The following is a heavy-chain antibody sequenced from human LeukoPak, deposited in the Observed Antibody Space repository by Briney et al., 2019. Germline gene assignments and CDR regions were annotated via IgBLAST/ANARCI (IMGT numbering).Heavy chain of an antibody. J-gene: IGHJ4*02. CDR2: ISSNMATT. CDR1: GFTFSSYA. D-gene: IGHD3-16*01. Sequence: GVSLRLSGSASGFTFSSYAMHWVRHAPGKGLEYFSAISSNMATTYYADSVKGRFNISRDNSKNTLYFQMSSLRPEDTAVYYCVKIVMAGGYFDYWGQGTLVTVSS. V-gene: IGHV3-64*05. CDR3: VKIVMAGGYFDY.